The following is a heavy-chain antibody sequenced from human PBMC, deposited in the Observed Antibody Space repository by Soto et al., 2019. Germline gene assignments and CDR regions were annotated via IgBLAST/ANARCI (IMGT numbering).Heavy chain of an antibody. CDR1: GDSLSSNSAA. CDR2: TYYRSKWYN. V-gene: IGHV6-1*01. D-gene: IGHD3-10*01. CDR3: ARESIGYYGSGRYPQMNYYYYGMDV. Sequence: SQTLSLTCAISGDSLSSNSAAWNWIRQSPSRGLEWLGRTYYRSKWYNDYAVSVKSRITINPDTSKNQFSLQLNSVTPEDTAVYYCARESIGYYGSGRYPQMNYYYYGMDVGGQGTRVTVSS. J-gene: IGHJ6*02.